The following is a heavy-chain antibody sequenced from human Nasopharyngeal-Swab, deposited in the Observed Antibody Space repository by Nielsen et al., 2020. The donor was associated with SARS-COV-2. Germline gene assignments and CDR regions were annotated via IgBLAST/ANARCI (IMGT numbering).Heavy chain of an antibody. Sequence: SETLSLTCTVSGGSISSYYWSWIRQPPGKGLEWIGYIYYSGSTNYNPSLKSRVTISVDTSKNQLSLKLSSVTAADTAVYYCARGYGSGSYSYMDVWGKGTTVTVSS. CDR2: IYYSGST. D-gene: IGHD3-10*01. CDR1: GGSISSYY. J-gene: IGHJ6*03. CDR3: ARGYGSGSYSYMDV. V-gene: IGHV4-59*01.